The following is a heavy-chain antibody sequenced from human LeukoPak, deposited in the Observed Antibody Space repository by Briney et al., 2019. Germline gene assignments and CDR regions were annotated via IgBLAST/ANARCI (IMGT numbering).Heavy chain of an antibody. V-gene: IGHV4-39*07. CDR2: IYSSGST. CDR3: ARLGWFDP. Sequence: SETLSLTCSVSGVSISSGSNYWGWIRQPPGKTLEWIGSIYSSGSTHYNPSLKSRVIILIDTAKNHFSLNLSSVTAADTAVYYCARLGWFDPWGQGTLVTVSS. J-gene: IGHJ5*02. CDR1: GVSISSGSNY. D-gene: IGHD3-16*01.